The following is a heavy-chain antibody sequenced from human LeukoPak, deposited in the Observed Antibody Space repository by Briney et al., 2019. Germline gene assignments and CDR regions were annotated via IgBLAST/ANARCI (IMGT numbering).Heavy chain of an antibody. D-gene: IGHD5-18*01. CDR1: GFTFSSYT. CDR2: ISSSSSDK. J-gene: IGHJ4*02. Sequence: PGGSLRLSCAASGFTFSSYTMNWVRQAPGKGLEWLSSISSSSSDKYFADSVKGRFTISRDNAKKSLYLQMNSLRVEDTAVYYCARVGPSYGYVDYRGQGTLVTVSS. CDR3: ARVGPSYGYVDY. V-gene: IGHV3-21*01.